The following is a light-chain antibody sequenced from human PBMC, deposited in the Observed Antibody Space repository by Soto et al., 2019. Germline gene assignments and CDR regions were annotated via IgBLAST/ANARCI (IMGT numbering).Light chain of an antibody. CDR1: SSNIGRNI. Sequence: QSVLTQPPSASGTPGQRVTISCSGSSSNIGRNIVLWYQQAPGTPPKFLIYSDNERPSGVPDRFSASKSGTSASLAISGLQSEDEADYYCASWDDTLQGRVFGGGTQLTVL. CDR3: ASWDDTLQGRV. J-gene: IGLJ3*02. CDR2: SDN. V-gene: IGLV1-44*01.